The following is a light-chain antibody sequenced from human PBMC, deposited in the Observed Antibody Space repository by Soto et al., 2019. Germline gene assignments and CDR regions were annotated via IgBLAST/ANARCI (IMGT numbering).Light chain of an antibody. CDR2: EGD. CDR3: KSYAGSNTYV. V-gene: IGLV2-14*02. J-gene: IGLJ1*01. CDR1: SSDVGSYNL. Sequence: QSALTQPASVSGSSGQSITISCTGTSSDVGSYNLVSWHQQHPGKAPKLIIYEGDKRPSGVPDRFSGSKSGNTASLTVSGLQAADEADYFCKSYAGSNTYVFGSGTKLTVL.